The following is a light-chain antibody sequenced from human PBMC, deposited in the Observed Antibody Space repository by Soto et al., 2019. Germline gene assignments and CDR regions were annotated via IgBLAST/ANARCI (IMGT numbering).Light chain of an antibody. J-gene: IGKJ4*01. V-gene: IGKV3D-20*01. CDR2: DAS. CDR1: QSVSSSY. Sequence: EIVLAQSPATLSLSPGERATLSCGAIQSVSSSYLPWYQQKPGLAPRLLIYDASSRATGIPDRFSGSGSGTDFTLTISRLEPEDFAVYYCQQYGSPALSFGGGTKVDIK. CDR3: QQYGSPALS.